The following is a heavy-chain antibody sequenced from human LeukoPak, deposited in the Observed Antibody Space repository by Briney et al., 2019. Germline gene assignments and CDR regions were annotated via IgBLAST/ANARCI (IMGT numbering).Heavy chain of an antibody. CDR3: GKGSTGWSRDP. CDR1: GYTFTERG. J-gene: IGHJ5*02. Sequence: ASVKVSCKASGYTFTERGISWMRHVPGQGLEWMGWISATSGNTYYAQTFQDRVTMTTDASTSTAYMELRDLTADDTALYYCGKGSTGWSRDPWGQGTLVTVSS. CDR2: ISATSGNT. V-gene: IGHV1-18*01. D-gene: IGHD6-19*01.